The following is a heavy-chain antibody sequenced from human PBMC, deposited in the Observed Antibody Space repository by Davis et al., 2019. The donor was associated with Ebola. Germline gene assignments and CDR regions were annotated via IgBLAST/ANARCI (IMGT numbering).Heavy chain of an antibody. CDR2: ISAYNGNT. D-gene: IGHD5-24*01. Sequence: ASVKVSCKASGYTFTSYGISWVRQAPGQGLEWMGWISAYNGNTNYAQKFQGRVTMTRDTSTSTVYMELSSLRSEDTAVYYCARETKDGYNSIFDYWGQGTLVTVSS. CDR1: GYTFTSYG. V-gene: IGHV1-18*01. J-gene: IGHJ4*02. CDR3: ARETKDGYNSIFDY.